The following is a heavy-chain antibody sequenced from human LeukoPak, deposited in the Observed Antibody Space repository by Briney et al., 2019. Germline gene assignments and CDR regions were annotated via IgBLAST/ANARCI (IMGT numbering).Heavy chain of an antibody. D-gene: IGHD3-16*02. CDR3: ATSRFYLES. J-gene: IGHJ4*02. Sequence: GGSLRLSCAASGLTFSSYWMSWVRQAPEKGLEWVAKVKPDGSEIYHVDSVQGRFTISRDNAKNSLYLQMNSLRAEDTAVYYCATSRFYLESWGQGTLVTVSS. CDR2: VKPDGSEI. CDR1: GLTFSSYW. V-gene: IGHV3-7*01.